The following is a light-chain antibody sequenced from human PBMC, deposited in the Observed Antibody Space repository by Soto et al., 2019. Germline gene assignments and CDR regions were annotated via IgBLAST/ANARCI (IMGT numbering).Light chain of an antibody. CDR1: QRVSSSY. V-gene: IGKV3-20*01. J-gene: IGKJ1*01. CDR3: QQYGSSSWT. Sequence: EIVVTQSPGTLSLSPGERATLSCRASQRVSSSYLAWYQQKPGQAPSLLVYGASSRATGIPDRFSGSGSGTDFTLTISRLEPEDVAVYYCQQYGSSSWTFGQGTKVEIK. CDR2: GAS.